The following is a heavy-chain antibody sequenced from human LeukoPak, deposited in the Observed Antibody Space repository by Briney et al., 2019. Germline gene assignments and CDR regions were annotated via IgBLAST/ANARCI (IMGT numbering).Heavy chain of an antibody. Sequence: PSETLSLTCAVYGGSFSGYYWSWIRQPPGKGLEWIGEINHSGSTNYNPSLKSRVTISIDTSKNQFSLKLSSVTAADTAVYYCAREKGYDFWSGYINGYYMDVWGKGTTVTVSS. D-gene: IGHD3-3*01. V-gene: IGHV4-34*01. CDR1: GGSFSGYY. CDR2: INHSGST. CDR3: AREKGYDFWSGYINGYYMDV. J-gene: IGHJ6*03.